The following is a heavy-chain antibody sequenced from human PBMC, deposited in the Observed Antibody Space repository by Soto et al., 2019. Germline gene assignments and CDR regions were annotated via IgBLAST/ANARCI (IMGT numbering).Heavy chain of an antibody. J-gene: IGHJ6*02. CDR3: ARSLRIGYCSGGSCYYDPHYYYGMDV. Sequence: GESLKIFCKGSGYSFTSYWISWVRQMPGKGLEWMGRIDPSDSYTNYSPSFQGHVTISADKSISTAYLQWSSLKASDTAMYYCARSLRIGYCSGGSCYYDPHYYYGMDVWGQGTTVTVSS. CDR1: GYSFTSYW. V-gene: IGHV5-10-1*01. CDR2: IDPSDSYT. D-gene: IGHD2-15*01.